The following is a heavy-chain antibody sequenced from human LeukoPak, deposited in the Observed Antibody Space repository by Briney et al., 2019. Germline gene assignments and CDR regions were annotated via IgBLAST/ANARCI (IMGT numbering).Heavy chain of an antibody. CDR2: ISSSSSTI. CDR3: ARDGLGYCSSTSCRPFDY. V-gene: IGHV3-48*01. Sequence: GGSLRLSCAASGFTFSSYSMNWVRQAPGKGLEWASYISSSSSTIYYADSVKGRFTISRDNAKNSLYLQMNSLRAEDTAVYYCARDGLGYCSSTSCRPFDYWGQGTLVTVSS. CDR1: GFTFSSYS. J-gene: IGHJ4*02. D-gene: IGHD2-2*01.